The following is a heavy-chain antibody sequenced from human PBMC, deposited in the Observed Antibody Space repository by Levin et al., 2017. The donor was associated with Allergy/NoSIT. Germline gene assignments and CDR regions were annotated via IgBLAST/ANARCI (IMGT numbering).Heavy chain of an antibody. CDR3: ASLWVPADTMPKDY. CDR1: GGTFSSYA. Sequence: SVKVSCKASGGTFSSYAISWVRQAPGQGLEWMGGIIPIFGTANYAQKFQGRVTITADESTSTAYMELSSLRSEDTAVYYCASLWVPADTMPKDYWGQGTLVTVSS. V-gene: IGHV1-69*13. CDR2: IIPIFGTA. D-gene: IGHD2-2*01. J-gene: IGHJ4*02.